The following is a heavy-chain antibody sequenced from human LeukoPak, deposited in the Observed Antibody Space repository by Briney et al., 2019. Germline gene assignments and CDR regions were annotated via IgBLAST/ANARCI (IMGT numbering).Heavy chain of an antibody. V-gene: IGHV4-59*01. D-gene: IGHD3-16*01. Sequence: SETLSLTCTVSGGSISSYYWSWIRQPPGKGLEWIGYIYYSGSTNYNPSLKSRVTISVDTSKNQFSLKLSSVTAADPAVYYCARVSPLGGWFDPWGQGTLVTVSS. CDR1: GGSISSYY. CDR2: IYYSGST. CDR3: ARVSPLGGWFDP. J-gene: IGHJ5*02.